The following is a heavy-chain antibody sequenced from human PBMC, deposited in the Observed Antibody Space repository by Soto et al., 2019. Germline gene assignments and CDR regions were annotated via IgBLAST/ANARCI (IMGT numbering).Heavy chain of an antibody. Sequence: EVELVESGGGLVQPGGSLRLSCVASGFTLSSYWMSWVRQAPGKGLEWVANIKQDGSEKHYVDSVKGRFTISRDNAKNSRYLQMNCLRAEDTAVYYCARALVVVTEYFDYWGQGILVTVSS. CDR2: IKQDGSEK. J-gene: IGHJ4*02. V-gene: IGHV3-7*03. CDR3: ARALVVVTEYFDY. D-gene: IGHD3-22*01. CDR1: GFTLSSYW.